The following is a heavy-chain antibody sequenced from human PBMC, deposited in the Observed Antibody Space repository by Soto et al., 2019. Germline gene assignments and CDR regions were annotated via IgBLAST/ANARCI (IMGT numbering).Heavy chain of an antibody. D-gene: IGHD3-3*01. V-gene: IGHV3-23*01. CDR1: GFSSGSYA. CDR3: ARWSYLDY. Sequence: GGSLRLSCAASGFSSGSYALSWVRQAPGKGLEWVSTISGSDGKTFYADSVKGRFSISRDTSQSTLYLQMNSLRADDTAMYYCARWSYLDYWGQGTRVTVS. J-gene: IGHJ4*02. CDR2: ISGSDGKT.